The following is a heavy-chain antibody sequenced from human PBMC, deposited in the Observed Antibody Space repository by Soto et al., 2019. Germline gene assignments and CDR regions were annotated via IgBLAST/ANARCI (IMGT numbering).Heavy chain of an antibody. Sequence: PSETLSLTCTVSGGSISSSGYYWSWIRQHPGKGLEWIGHIYYSGRTYYNPSLKSRVTISVDTSKNQFSLKLSSVTAADTAVYYCVRLRYCRSTRRHRFDPWGQRTRVTVSS. CDR3: VRLRYCRSTRRHRFDP. CDR1: GGSISSSGYY. V-gene: IGHV4-31*03. J-gene: IGHJ5*02. CDR2: IYYSGRT. D-gene: IGHD2-2*01.